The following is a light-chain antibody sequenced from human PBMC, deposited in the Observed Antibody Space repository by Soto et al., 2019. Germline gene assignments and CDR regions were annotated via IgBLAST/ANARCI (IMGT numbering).Light chain of an antibody. CDR1: SSDVGGYNS. CDR2: DVS. CDR3: SSFTTSTSYV. V-gene: IGLV2-14*01. Sequence: QSVLTQAASVSGSPGQSIAISCTGTSSDVGGYNSVSWYQQYPGKAPKLMIHDVSNRPSGVSNRFSGSKSGNTASLTISGLQAEDEADYYCSSFTTSTSYVFGSGTKVTVL. J-gene: IGLJ1*01.